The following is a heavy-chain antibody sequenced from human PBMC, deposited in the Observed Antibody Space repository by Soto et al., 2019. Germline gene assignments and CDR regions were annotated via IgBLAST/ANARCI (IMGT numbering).Heavy chain of an antibody. J-gene: IGHJ4*02. CDR3: ASRSYCTNGVCGVHFDY. CDR1: GFTFSSYW. CDR2: IKQDGSGK. V-gene: IGHV3-7*01. Sequence: GGSLRLSCAASGFTFSSYWMSWVRQAPGKGLEWVANIKQDGSGKYYVDSVKGRFTISRDNAKNSLYLQMNSLRAEDTAVYYCASRSYCTNGVCGVHFDYWGQGTLVTVSS. D-gene: IGHD2-8*01.